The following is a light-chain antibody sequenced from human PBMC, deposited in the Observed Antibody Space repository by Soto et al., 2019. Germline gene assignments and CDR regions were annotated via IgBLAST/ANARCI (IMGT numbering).Light chain of an antibody. CDR2: DAS. CDR3: QQYKSYTSWT. V-gene: IGKV1-5*01. J-gene: IGKJ1*01. CDR1: QSISKY. Sequence: DIQMTQSPSSLSASVGDSVTITCRASQSISKYSGWYQQKPGKAPNLLVYDASILESGVPSRFSGSGSGTEFSLTISSLQADDFATYYCQQYKSYTSWTFGQGTKVDIK.